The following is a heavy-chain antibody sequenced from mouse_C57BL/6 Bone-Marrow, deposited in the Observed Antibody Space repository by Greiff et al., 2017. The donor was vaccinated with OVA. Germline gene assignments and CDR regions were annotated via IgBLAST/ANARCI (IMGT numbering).Heavy chain of an antibody. Sequence: QVQLQQPGAELVMPGASVKLSCKASGYTFTSYWMHWVKQRPGQGLEWIGEIDPSDSYTNYNQKFKGKSTLTVDKSSSTAYMQLSSLTSEDSAVYYCARVLGYYGGYYFDYWGQGTTLTVSS. D-gene: IGHD1-1*02. CDR2: IDPSDSYT. CDR1: GYTFTSYW. CDR3: ARVLGYYGGYYFDY. V-gene: IGHV1-69*01. J-gene: IGHJ2*01.